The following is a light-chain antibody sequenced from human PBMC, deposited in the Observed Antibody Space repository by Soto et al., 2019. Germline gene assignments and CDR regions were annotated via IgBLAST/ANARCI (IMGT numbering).Light chain of an antibody. CDR1: QSVSGN. CDR3: QHYNNWPLT. V-gene: IGKV3D-15*01. CDR2: GAS. Sequence: EIVMTQSPATLSVSSGERATLSCRASQSVSGNLAWYQQKPGQPPRLLIYGASARATGIPARFSGSGSGTEFTLTISSLQSEDFAVYYCQHYNNWPLTFGGGTKVEIK. J-gene: IGKJ4*01.